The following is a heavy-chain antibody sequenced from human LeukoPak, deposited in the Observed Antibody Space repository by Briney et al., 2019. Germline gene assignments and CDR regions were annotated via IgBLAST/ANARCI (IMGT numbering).Heavy chain of an antibody. Sequence: QTGGSLRLSCAASGFSVSNYYMSWVRQPPGKGLEWVSVMYTGGGRYYGDSVKGRFTISRDNSKNTVFHQMNSLRVEDTALYYCTRGQSYCGADCYSDWGQGTLVTVSS. V-gene: IGHV3-66*01. J-gene: IGHJ4*02. CDR3: TRGQSYCGADCYSD. CDR1: GFSVSNYY. D-gene: IGHD2-21*02. CDR2: MYTGGGR.